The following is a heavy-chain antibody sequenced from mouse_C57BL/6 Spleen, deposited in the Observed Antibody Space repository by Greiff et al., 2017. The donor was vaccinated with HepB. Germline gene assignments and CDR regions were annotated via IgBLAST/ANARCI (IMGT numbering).Heavy chain of an antibody. J-gene: IGHJ3*01. D-gene: IGHD3-2*02. Sequence: VQLQQPGAELVKPGASVKLSCKASGYTFTSYWMHWVKQRPGRGLEWIGRIDPNSGGTKYNEKFKSKATLAVDKPSSTAYMQLSSLTSEDSAVYYCAAPDSSGYGAYWGQGTLVTVSA. V-gene: IGHV1-72*01. CDR3: AAPDSSGYGAY. CDR2: IDPNSGGT. CDR1: GYTFTSYW.